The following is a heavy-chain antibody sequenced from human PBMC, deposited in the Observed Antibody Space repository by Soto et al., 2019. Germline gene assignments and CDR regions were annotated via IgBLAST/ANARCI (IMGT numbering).Heavy chain of an antibody. D-gene: IGHD4-17*01. J-gene: IGHJ4*02. CDR1: GGSISSSIYY. CDR2: IYYSGST. V-gene: IGHV4-39*01. CDR3: ARHDYGDYPDDY. Sequence: PSETLSLTCTVSGGSISSSIYYWGWIRQPPGKGLEWIGSIYYSGSTYYNPSLKSRVTISVDTSKNQSSLKLSSVTAADTAVYYCARHDYGDYPDDYWGQGALVTVSS.